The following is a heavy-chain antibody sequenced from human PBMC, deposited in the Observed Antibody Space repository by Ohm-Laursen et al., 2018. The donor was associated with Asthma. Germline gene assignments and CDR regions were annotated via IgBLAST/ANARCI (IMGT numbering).Heavy chain of an antibody. CDR1: GFTVGSDY. CDR3: ARDMYSSSWSSLFDY. D-gene: IGHD6-13*01. V-gene: IGHV3-53*05. CDR2: IYSGGTT. Sequence: SLRLSCAASGFTVGSDYMTWVRQAPGKGLEWVSAIYSGGTTYYADSVKGRFTISRDNSKNTLYLQMNSLRAEDTAVYYCARDMYSSSWSSLFDYWGQGTLVTVSS. J-gene: IGHJ4*02.